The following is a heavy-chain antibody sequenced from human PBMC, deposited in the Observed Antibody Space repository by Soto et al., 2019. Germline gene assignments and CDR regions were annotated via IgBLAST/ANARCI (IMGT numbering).Heavy chain of an antibody. CDR3: ARGDPGNGGKWGFNWFDP. D-gene: IGHD2-15*01. CDR1: GGTFSNYA. J-gene: IGHJ5*02. V-gene: IGHV1-69*01. Sequence: QVHLVQSGAEVKKPGSSVKVSCKASGGTFSNYAISWVRQAPGQGLEWMGWIVPAYVKANYAPKFQARVTILGDESTATVFMEMISLRSEDTAIYYCARGDPGNGGKWGFNWFDPWGQGTLVTVSS. CDR2: IVPAYVKA.